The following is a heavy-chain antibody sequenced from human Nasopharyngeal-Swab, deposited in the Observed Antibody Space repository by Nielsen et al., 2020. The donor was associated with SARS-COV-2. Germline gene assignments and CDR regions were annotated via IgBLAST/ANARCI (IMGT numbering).Heavy chain of an antibody. CDR1: GFTFSSYS. CDR2: ISGGGDFI. D-gene: IGHD3-10*01. CDR3: AKNYYSSGSYDY. V-gene: IGHV3-23*01. Sequence: GESLKISCAASGFTFSSYSMTWVRQAPGKGLEWVSAISGGGDFIYYADSVKGRFTTSRDNSKNTLYLQMNSLRAEDTAIYFCAKNYYSSGSYDYWGQGTLVTVSS. J-gene: IGHJ4*02.